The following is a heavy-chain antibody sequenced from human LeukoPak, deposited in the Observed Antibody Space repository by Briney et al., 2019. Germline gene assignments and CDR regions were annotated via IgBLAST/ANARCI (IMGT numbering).Heavy chain of an antibody. D-gene: IGHD3-10*01. J-gene: IGHJ5*02. V-gene: IGHV4-59*01. CDR3: ARGGGDYNCSGDWFDP. CDR2: IYYTGQT. Sequence: KPSETLSLTCSVSGDSISNYYWTWIRQPPGKGLEWIGYIYYTGQTNYNPSLKSRVTISVDTYKGHFSLRLTSVTAADTAMYYCARGGGDYNCSGDWFDPWGRGTLVTVSS. CDR1: GDSISNYY.